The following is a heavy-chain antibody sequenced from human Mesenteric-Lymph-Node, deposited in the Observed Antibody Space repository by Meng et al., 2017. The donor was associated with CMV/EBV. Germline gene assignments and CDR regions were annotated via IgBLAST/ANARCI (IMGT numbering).Heavy chain of an antibody. D-gene: IGHD3-9*01. Sequence: QVQLTQCGGGLLKASETLSVTCAVYGGSFSGYYWNWIRQSPEKGLEWIGEINHSGSTTYNPSFTSRIIISVDTSTNQISLNMSSATAADTAVYYCARGSSYDILTGYFDYWGQGALVTVSS. J-gene: IGHJ4*02. CDR2: INHSGST. V-gene: IGHV4-34*01. CDR1: GGSFSGYY. CDR3: ARGSSYDILTGYFDY.